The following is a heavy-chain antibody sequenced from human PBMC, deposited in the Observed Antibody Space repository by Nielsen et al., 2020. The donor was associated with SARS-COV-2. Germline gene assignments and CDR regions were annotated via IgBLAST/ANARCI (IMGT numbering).Heavy chain of an antibody. D-gene: IGHD1-1*01. J-gene: IGHJ4*02. CDR1: GFIFGDYY. Sequence: GESLKISCAASGFIFGDYYMSWLRQAPGKGLECVSYISEDDDTIFYADSVKGRFIISRDNAKNTLYLQMNSPRAEDTAVYYCARGPLTGAWTPAIDFWGQGILVTVSS. CDR2: ISEDDDTI. CDR3: ARGPLTGAWTPAIDF. V-gene: IGHV3-11*04.